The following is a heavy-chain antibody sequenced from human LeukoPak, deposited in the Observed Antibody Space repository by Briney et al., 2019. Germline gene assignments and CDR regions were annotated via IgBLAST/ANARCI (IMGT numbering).Heavy chain of an antibody. V-gene: IGHV1-18*01. CDR2: ISAYNGNT. CDR1: GYTFTSYG. J-gene: IGHJ4*02. CDR3: ARVGRISVYDFWSQEGKRDYFDY. Sequence: ASVKVSCKASGYTFTSYGISWVRQAPGQGLEWMGWISAYNGNTNYAQKLQGRVTMTTDTSTSTAYMELRSLRSDDTAVYYCARVGRISVYDFWSQEGKRDYFDYWGQGTLVTVSS. D-gene: IGHD3-3*01.